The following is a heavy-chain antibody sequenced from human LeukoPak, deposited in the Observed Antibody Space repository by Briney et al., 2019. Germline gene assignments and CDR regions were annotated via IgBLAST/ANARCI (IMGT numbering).Heavy chain of an antibody. CDR2: IWYDGSNK. Sequence: LAGGSLRLSCAASGFTFSSYGMHWVRQAPGKGLEWVAVIWYDGSNKYYADSVKGRFTISRDNSKNTLYLQMNSLRAEDTAVYYCARDRTSSSRTPLDYYCGMDVWGQGTTVAVSS. CDR1: GFTFSSYG. CDR3: ARDRTSSSRTPLDYYCGMDV. D-gene: IGHD6-6*01. J-gene: IGHJ6*02. V-gene: IGHV3-33*01.